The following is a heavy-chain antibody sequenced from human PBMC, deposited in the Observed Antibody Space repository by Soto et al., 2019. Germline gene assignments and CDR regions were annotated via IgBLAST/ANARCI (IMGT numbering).Heavy chain of an antibody. CDR3: AKDLVEGAVVVVAARYYYYGMDV. Sequence: VGSLRLSCAASGFTFSSYGMHWVRQAPGKGLEWVAVISYDGSNKYYADSVKGRFTISRDNSKNTLYLQMNSLRAEDTAVYYCAKDLVEGAVVVVAARYYYYGMDVWGQGTTVTVSS. J-gene: IGHJ6*02. CDR2: ISYDGSNK. CDR1: GFTFSSYG. V-gene: IGHV3-30*18. D-gene: IGHD2-15*01.